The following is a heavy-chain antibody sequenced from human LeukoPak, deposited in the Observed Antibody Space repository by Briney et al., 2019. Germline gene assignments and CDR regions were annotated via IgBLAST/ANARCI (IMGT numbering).Heavy chain of an antibody. J-gene: IGHJ4*02. CDR3: AKDSYYGSGSYFYLDY. V-gene: IGHV3-30*18. Sequence: PGRSLRLSCAASGFTFSSYGMHWVRQAPGKGLEWVAVVSYDGSNKYYADSVKGRFTISRDNSKNTLYLQMNSLRPEDTAVYYCAKDSYYGSGSYFYLDYWGQGTLVTVSS. CDR1: GFTFSSYG. D-gene: IGHD3-10*01. CDR2: VSYDGSNK.